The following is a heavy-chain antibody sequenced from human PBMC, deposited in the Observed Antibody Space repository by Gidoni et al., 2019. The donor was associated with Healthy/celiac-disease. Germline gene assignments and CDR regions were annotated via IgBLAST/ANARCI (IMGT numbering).Heavy chain of an antibody. CDR2: INHSGST. Sequence: QVQLQQWGAGLLTPSETLSLTCAVYGGSFSGYYWSWIRQPPGKGLEWIGEINHSGSTNYNPSLKSRVTISVDTSKNQFSLKLSSVTAADTAVYYCARLGPGIYCSGGSCSSPFDYWGQGTLVTVSS. CDR1: GGSFSGYY. CDR3: ARLGPGIYCSGGSCSSPFDY. J-gene: IGHJ4*02. D-gene: IGHD2-15*01. V-gene: IGHV4-34*01.